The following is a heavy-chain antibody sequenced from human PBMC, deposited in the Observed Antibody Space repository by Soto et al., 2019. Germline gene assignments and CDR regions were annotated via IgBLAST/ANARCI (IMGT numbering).Heavy chain of an antibody. CDR3: ARDLKQKFDNSGYSYGMDV. J-gene: IGHJ6*01. CDR2: ISGSGGST. Sequence: GGSLTRSCADSGFTLSIHAALWVRPTPGKGLEWVSAISGSGGSTYYADSVKGRFTISRDNSKNTLYLQMNSLRADDTAIYYCARDLKQKFDNSGYSYGMDVWGQGTSVTGAS. CDR1: GFTLSIHA. D-gene: IGHD3-22*01. V-gene: IGHV3-23*01.